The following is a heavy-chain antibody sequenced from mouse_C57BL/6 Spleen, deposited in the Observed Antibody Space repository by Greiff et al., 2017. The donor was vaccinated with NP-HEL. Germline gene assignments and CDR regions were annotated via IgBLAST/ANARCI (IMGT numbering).Heavy chain of an antibody. Sequence: QVQLQQPGAELVKPGASVKMSCKASGYTFTSYWITWVKQRPGQGLEWIGDIYPGSGSTNYNEKFKSKATLTVDTSSSTAYMQLSSLTSEDSAVYYCARWDYYGRTGAMDYWGQGTSVTVSS. CDR1: GYTFTSYW. V-gene: IGHV1-55*01. CDR2: IYPGSGST. CDR3: ARWDYYGRTGAMDY. D-gene: IGHD1-1*01. J-gene: IGHJ4*01.